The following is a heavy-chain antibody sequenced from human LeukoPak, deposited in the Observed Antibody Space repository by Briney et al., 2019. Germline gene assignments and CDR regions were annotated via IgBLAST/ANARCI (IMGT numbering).Heavy chain of an antibody. Sequence: SETLSLTCTVSGGSISSSSYYWGWVRQPPGKGLEWLGNIYYSGSTYYNPSLKSGVTISIDTSKNQFSLKLSSVTAADTALYYCARGPSDFWSGYGYWGQGTLVTVSS. CDR1: GGSISSSSYY. J-gene: IGHJ4*02. CDR2: IYYSGST. V-gene: IGHV4-39*07. D-gene: IGHD3-3*01. CDR3: ARGPSDFWSGYGY.